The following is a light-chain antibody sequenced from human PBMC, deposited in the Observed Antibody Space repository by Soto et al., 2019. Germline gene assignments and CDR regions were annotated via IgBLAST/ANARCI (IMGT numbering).Light chain of an antibody. CDR2: SND. Sequence: QSVLTQPPSASGTPGQRVSISCSGGSSNIGTNTVNWYQHLPGTAPKLLICSNDERPSGVPDRFSGSKSGTSASLAISGLQSDDEADYYCATWDDSLNGVVFGGGTQLTVL. CDR1: SSNIGTNT. J-gene: IGLJ2*01. CDR3: ATWDDSLNGVV. V-gene: IGLV1-44*01.